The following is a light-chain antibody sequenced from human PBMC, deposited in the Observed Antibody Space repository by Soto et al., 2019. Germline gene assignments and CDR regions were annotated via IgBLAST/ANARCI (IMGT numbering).Light chain of an antibody. J-gene: IGKJ4*01. CDR3: QQSYSSLT. CDR2: GAS. CDR1: QYIRAY. V-gene: IGKV1-39*01. Sequence: DIQMTQSPPSLSASVGDRVTITCRASQYIRAYLNWYQQKPGKAPKLLIYGASSLQSGVPSRFSGSGFETDFTLTSNNLQPEDFATYYCQQSYSSLTFGGGTKVEI.